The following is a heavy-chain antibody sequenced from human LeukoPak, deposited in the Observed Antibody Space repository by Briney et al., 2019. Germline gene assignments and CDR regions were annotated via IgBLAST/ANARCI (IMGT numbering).Heavy chain of an antibody. CDR3: ARDGETTVTTWEYYYYGMDV. V-gene: IGHV4-30-4*01. J-gene: IGHJ6*02. CDR2: IYYSGST. D-gene: IGHD4-17*01. CDR1: GDSVSSADYY. Sequence: PSETLSLTCTVSGDSVSSADYYWSWIRQPPGKGLEWIGYIYYSGSTYYNPSLKSRLTISVDTSKSQFSLKLSSVTAADTAVYYCARDGETTVTTWEYYYYGMDVWGQGTTVTVSS.